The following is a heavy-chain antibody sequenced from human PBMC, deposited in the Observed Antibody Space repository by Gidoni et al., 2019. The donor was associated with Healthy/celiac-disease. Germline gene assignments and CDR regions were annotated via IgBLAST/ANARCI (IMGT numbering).Heavy chain of an antibody. CDR1: GFTFSSYA. D-gene: IGHD3-22*01. V-gene: IGHV3-23*01. CDR3: AKEGYYYDSSGYYTDAFDI. J-gene: IGHJ3*02. Sequence: EVQLLESGGGLVQPGGSLRLSCAASGFTFSSYAMSWVRQAPGKGLEWVSAISGSGGSTYYADSVKGRFTISRDNSKNTLYLQMNSLRAEDTAVYYCAKEGYYYDSSGYYTDAFDIWGQGTMVTVSS. CDR2: ISGSGGST.